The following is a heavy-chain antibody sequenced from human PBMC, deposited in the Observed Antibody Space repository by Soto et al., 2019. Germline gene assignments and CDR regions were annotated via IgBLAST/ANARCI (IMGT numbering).Heavy chain of an antibody. Sequence: ASVKVSCKASGYTFTSYGISWVRQAPGQGLEWMGWISAYNGNTNYAQKLQGRVTMTTDTSTSTAYMELRSLRSDDTAVYYCARDYDFWSGYDAYYYYYMDVWGKGTTVTV. CDR2: ISAYNGNT. J-gene: IGHJ6*03. CDR3: ARDYDFWSGYDAYYYYYMDV. D-gene: IGHD3-3*01. V-gene: IGHV1-18*01. CDR1: GYTFTSYG.